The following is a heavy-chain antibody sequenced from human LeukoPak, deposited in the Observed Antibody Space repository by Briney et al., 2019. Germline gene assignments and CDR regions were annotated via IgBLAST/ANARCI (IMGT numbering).Heavy chain of an antibody. J-gene: IGHJ4*02. D-gene: IGHD4-11*01. CDR3: ARVSITLGPLDF. Sequence: GGSLRLSCAASGFTFSGYDMNWVRQAPGKGLEWVSYISGRGSTIYYADSVKGRFTISRDNAKNSLSLQMNSLRAEDTAVYYCARVSITLGPLDFWGQGTLVTVSS. CDR2: ISGRGSTI. CDR1: GFTFSGYD. V-gene: IGHV3-48*03.